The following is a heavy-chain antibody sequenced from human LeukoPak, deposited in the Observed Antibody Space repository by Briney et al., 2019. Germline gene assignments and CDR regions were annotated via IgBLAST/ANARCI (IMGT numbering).Heavy chain of an antibody. CDR2: INAANSNT. V-gene: IGHV1-3*01. CDR3: AGAHLPLWFGDLRVYAMDV. CDR1: GYTFTNYA. D-gene: IGHD3-10*01. Sequence: GASVKVSCKASGYTFTNYAIHWVRQAPGQRLEGMGWINAANSNTKYSEQFQGRVTITRDTSASTAYMEMSSLKSEDTAVYYCAGAHLPLWFGDLRVYAMDVWGKGTTVTVSS. J-gene: IGHJ6*04.